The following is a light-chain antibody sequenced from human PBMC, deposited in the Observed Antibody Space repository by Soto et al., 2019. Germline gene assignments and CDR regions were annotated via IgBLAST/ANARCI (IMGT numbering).Light chain of an antibody. Sequence: EIVLTQSPLSLPVTPGEPASISCRSSRNLLHSNGYYYLDWYLQKPGQSPQLLIYLGSNRASGVPQRFSGSGSGTDFTLTISRVEAEDVGVYFCAQGLATPFTFGGGTKVDIK. CDR2: LGS. V-gene: IGKV2-28*01. J-gene: IGKJ4*01. CDR3: AQGLATPFT. CDR1: RNLLHSNGYYY.